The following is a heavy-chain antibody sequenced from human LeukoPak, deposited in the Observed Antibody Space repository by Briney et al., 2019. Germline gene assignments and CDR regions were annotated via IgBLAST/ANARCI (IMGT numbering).Heavy chain of an antibody. CDR2: VYHSGST. Sequence: KPSETLSLTCTVSGYSISSGYYWGWIRQPPGKGLEWIGSVYHSGSTYYNPSLSSRATISVDTSKNQFSLKLSSVTAADTAVYYCARVPYSGTYYVDSWGQGTLVTVSS. V-gene: IGHV4-38-2*02. D-gene: IGHD1-26*01. CDR3: ARVPYSGTYYVDS. J-gene: IGHJ4*02. CDR1: GYSISSGYY.